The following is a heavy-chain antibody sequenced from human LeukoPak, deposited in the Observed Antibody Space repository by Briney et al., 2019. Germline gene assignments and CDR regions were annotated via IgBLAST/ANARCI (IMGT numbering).Heavy chain of an antibody. CDR1: GFTFGAHS. CDR2: IRGKAYGGAT. CDR3: ICLTDPFDY. Sequence: HPGGFLRLSCTGSGFTFGAHSMAWVRQAPGKGPEWVGFIRGKAYGGATGYTASVKGRFTISRDDSKSIVYLQMNSLRTEDTAVYYCICLTDPFDYWGQGSLVTVSS. V-gene: IGHV3-49*04. J-gene: IGHJ4*02.